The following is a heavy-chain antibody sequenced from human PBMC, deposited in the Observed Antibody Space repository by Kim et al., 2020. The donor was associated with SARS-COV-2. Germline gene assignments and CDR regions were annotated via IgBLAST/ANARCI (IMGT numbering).Heavy chain of an antibody. CDR3: AFLNYYYYYYMDV. V-gene: IGHV1-2*06. Sequence: ASVKVSCKASGYTFTGYYMHWVRQAPGQGLEWMGRINPNSGGTNYAQKFQGRVTMTRDTSISTAYMELSRLRSDDTAVYYCAFLNYYYYYYMDVWGKGTTVTVSS. CDR1: GYTFTGYY. CDR2: INPNSGGT. J-gene: IGHJ6*03.